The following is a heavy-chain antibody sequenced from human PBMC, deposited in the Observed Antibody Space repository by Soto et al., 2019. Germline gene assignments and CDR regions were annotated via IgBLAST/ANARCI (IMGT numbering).Heavy chain of an antibody. Sequence: SETLSLTCTVSGGSISSXGXYWXXXXXXXGKGLEWIGYIYYSGSTYYHPSLKSRVTISVDTSKNQFSLKLSSVTAADTAVYYCARGDYTGLNYYGMDVWGQGTTVTVSS. CDR1: GGSISSXGXY. D-gene: IGHD4-4*01. J-gene: IGHJ6*02. CDR2: IYYSGST. CDR3: ARGDYTGLNYYGMDV. V-gene: IGHV4-31*03.